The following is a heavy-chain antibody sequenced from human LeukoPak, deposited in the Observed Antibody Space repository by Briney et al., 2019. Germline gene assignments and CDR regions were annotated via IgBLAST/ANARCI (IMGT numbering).Heavy chain of an antibody. Sequence: ASVKVSCKASGYTFTSYDINWVRQVTGQGLEWMGWMNPRSGNTGYAQKFQGRVTITRNTSISTAYMEVSSLRYEDTAVYYCARRAVDNSYYYYMDVWGKGTTVTVSS. CDR2: MNPRSGNT. V-gene: IGHV1-8*03. CDR3: ARRAVDNSYYYYMDV. J-gene: IGHJ6*03. CDR1: GYTFTSYD. D-gene: IGHD6-19*01.